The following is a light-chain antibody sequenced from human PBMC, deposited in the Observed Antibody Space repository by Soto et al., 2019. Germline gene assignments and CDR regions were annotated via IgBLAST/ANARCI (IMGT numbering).Light chain of an antibody. CDR1: QGVSRK. V-gene: IGKV3-15*01. CDR2: GAS. CDR3: QQYNNWPIT. J-gene: IGKJ5*01. Sequence: EIVVTQSPGPPSFSPGGRATLSCRASQGVSRKLAWYQQTRGQAPRLLIYGASTRATGIPARFSGSGSGTEFTLTISSLQSEDFAVYYCQQYNNWPITFGQGTRLEIK.